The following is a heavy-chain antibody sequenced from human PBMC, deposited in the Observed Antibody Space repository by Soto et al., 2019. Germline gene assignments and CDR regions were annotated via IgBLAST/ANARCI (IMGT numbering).Heavy chain of an antibody. J-gene: IGHJ5*02. V-gene: IGHV4-34*01. CDR2: INHSGST. CDR1: GGSFSGYY. D-gene: IGHD3-22*01. Sequence: SETLSLTCAVYGGSFSGYYWSWIRQPPGKGLEWIGEINHSGSTNYNPSLKSRVTISVDTSKNQFSLKLSSVTAADTAVYYCARGGRRGTMIVVVIRTPTYNWFDPWGQGTLVTVSS. CDR3: ARGGRRGTMIVVVIRTPTYNWFDP.